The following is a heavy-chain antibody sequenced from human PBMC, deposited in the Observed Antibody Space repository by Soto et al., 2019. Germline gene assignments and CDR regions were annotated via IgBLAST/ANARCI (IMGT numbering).Heavy chain of an antibody. D-gene: IGHD2-15*01. J-gene: IGHJ6*02. CDR2: IIPMYGTA. V-gene: IGHV1-69*12. CDR1: GGTFSSYD. CDR3: ARVRHCSGGRCSDYYGMDV. Sequence: QVQLVQSGAEVKKPGSSVKVSCKAPGGTFSSYDISWVRQAPGQGLEWMGGIIPMYGTANYALKFQGRVTITADESTSTVYMELSSLRSEDTAVYYCARVRHCSGGRCSDYYGMDVWGQGTTVTVSS.